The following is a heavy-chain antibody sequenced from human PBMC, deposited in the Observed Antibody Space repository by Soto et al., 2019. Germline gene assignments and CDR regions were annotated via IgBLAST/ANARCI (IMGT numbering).Heavy chain of an antibody. V-gene: IGHV3-30*18. Sequence: GSLRLSCAASGFTFSSYGMHWVRQAPGKGLEWVAVISYDGSNKYYADSVKGRFTISRDNSKNTLYLQMNSLRAEDTAVYYCAKDPFQGSSSVHFDYWGQGTLVTVSS. CDR1: GFTFSSYG. CDR2: ISYDGSNK. CDR3: AKDPFQGSSSVHFDY. J-gene: IGHJ4*02. D-gene: IGHD6-6*01.